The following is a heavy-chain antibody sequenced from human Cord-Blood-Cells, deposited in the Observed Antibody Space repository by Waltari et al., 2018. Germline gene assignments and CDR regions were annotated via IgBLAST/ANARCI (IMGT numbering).Heavy chain of an antibody. Sequence: QVQLQQWGAGLLKPSETLSLTCAVSGGSFSGYYWSWIRQPPGKGLEWIGEINHSGSTNYNPSLKSRVTISVDTSKNQFSLKLSSVTAADTAVYYCARGGGRGNWFDPWGQGTLVTVSS. CDR1: GGSFSGYY. D-gene: IGHD1-26*01. V-gene: IGHV4-34*01. J-gene: IGHJ5*02. CDR2: INHSGST. CDR3: ARGGGRGNWFDP.